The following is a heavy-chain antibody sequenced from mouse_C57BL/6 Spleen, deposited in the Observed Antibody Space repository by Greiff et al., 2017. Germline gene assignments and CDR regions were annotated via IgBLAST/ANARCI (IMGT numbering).Heavy chain of an antibody. V-gene: IGHV1-64*01. CDR2: IHPNSGST. CDR1: GYTFTSYW. CDR3: ARKGTTEYYAMDY. J-gene: IGHJ4*01. D-gene: IGHD1-1*01. Sequence: QVQLQQPGAELVKPGASVKLSCKASGYTFTSYWMHWVKQRPGQGLEWIGMIHPNSGSTNYNEKFKSKATLTVDKSSSTAYMQLSSLTSEDSAVYYCARKGTTEYYAMDYWGQGTSVTVSS.